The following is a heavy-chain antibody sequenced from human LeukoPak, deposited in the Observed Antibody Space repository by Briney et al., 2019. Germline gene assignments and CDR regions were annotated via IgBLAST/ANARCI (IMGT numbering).Heavy chain of an antibody. D-gene: IGHD2-15*01. CDR1: EFTFSGYA. V-gene: IGHV3-53*01. J-gene: IGHJ4*02. Sequence: GGSLRLSCVASEFTFSGYAMSWVRQAPEKGLEWVSILYSRCSTYYSHSVKGRFTISRDDSKNTLYLQMSSLRAGDTAVYYWASGGVRAGKFYSDPFHYWGQGTLVTVSS. CDR2: LYSRCST. CDR3: ASGGVRAGKFYSDPFHY.